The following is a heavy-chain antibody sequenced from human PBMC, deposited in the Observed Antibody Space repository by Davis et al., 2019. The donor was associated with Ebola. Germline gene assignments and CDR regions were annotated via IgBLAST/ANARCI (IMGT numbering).Heavy chain of an antibody. J-gene: IGHJ4*02. CDR2: IHQDGVQK. CDR3: ASTLTFDY. V-gene: IGHV3-7*03. Sequence: PGGSLRLSCAASGFMFSGYYMTWVRQAPGKGLEWVAHIHQDGVQKYYMDSVKGRFTISRDNAKNSLFLQMNNLRAEDTAIYYCASTLTFDYWGQGALVTVPS. CDR1: GFMFSGYY.